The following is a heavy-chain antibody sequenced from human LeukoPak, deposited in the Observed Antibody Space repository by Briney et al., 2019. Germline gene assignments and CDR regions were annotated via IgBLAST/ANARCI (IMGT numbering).Heavy chain of an antibody. CDR3: ARVPLDDSGAYLDLDY. CDR2: IHYSGST. J-gene: IGHJ4*02. V-gene: IGHV4-30-4*01. Sequence: SETLSLTCTVSGGSISSGDYYWSWIRQPPGKGLEWIGYIHYSGSTYYNPSLKSRVTFSIDTSKNQFSLKLSSVTAADTAVYYCARVPLDDSGAYLDLDYWGQGTLVTVSS. CDR1: GGSISSGDYY. D-gene: IGHD3-22*01.